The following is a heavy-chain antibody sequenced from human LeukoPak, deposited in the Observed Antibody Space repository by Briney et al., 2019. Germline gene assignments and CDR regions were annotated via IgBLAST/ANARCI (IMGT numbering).Heavy chain of an antibody. D-gene: IGHD3-3*01. J-gene: IGHJ4*02. V-gene: IGHV3-30*14. CDR1: GFTFSSFA. Sequence: PGGSLRLSCAASGFTFSSFAMHWVRQAPGKGLEWVAVISFDGRDSYYADSVRGRFTISRDNSKNTLYLQMNSLGTEDSAIYYCAKHPSWSSYCFDYWGLGTLVTVSP. CDR2: ISFDGRDS. CDR3: AKHPSWSSYCFDY.